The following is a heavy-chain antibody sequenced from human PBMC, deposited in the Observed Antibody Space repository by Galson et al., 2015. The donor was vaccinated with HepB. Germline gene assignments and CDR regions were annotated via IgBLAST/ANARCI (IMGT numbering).Heavy chain of an antibody. Sequence: SLRLSCAASGFTFSSYTMHWVRQAPGKGLEWVAVISYDGSNKYYADSVKGRFTISRDNSKNTLYLQMNSLRAEDTAVYYCAREALNYYDSSGRSFAYWGQGTLVTVSS. V-gene: IGHV3-30-3*01. D-gene: IGHD3-22*01. CDR1: GFTFSSYT. CDR3: AREALNYYDSSGRSFAY. J-gene: IGHJ4*02. CDR2: ISYDGSNK.